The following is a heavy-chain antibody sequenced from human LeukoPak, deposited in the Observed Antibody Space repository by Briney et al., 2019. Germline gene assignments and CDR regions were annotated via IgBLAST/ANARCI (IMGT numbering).Heavy chain of an antibody. CDR1: GFTFSSYW. CDR3: ARGSVATQDY. D-gene: IGHD4-23*01. V-gene: IGHV3-74*01. Sequence: GGSLRLSCVASGFTFSSYWMHWVRLAPGKGLGWVSRINSDGSGTSYAVSVRGRFTISRDNAKNTLYLQMNSLRAEDTAVYYCARGSVATQDYWGQGTLVTVSS. CDR2: INSDGSGT. J-gene: IGHJ4*02.